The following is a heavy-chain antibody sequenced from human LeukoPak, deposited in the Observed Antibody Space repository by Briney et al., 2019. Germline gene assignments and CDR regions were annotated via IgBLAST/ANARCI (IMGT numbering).Heavy chain of an antibody. CDR1: GGSINNYY. D-gene: IGHD5-12*01. CDR3: ARSSYSGFDI. V-gene: IGHV4-4*07. CDR2: FYASGTT. Sequence: PSETLSLTCIMSGGSINNYYWSWIRQPAEKGLEWIGRFYASGTTYYNPALNGRAAVSIDTSKNHFSLKLTSVTAADTAVYYCARSSYSGFDIWGQGTMVTVSS. J-gene: IGHJ3*02.